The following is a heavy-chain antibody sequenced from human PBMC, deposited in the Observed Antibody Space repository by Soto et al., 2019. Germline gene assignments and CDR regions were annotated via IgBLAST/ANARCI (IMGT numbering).Heavy chain of an antibody. Sequence: ESGGGLVKPGWSLRLSCAASGFTFSSYSMNWVRQAPGKGLEWVSSISSSSSYIYYADSVKGRFTISRDNAKNSLYLQMNSLIAEDTAVYYCASDEWPSTNDPDAFDIWGQGTMVTVSS. J-gene: IGHJ3*02. CDR2: ISSSSSYI. D-gene: IGHD1-1*01. CDR3: ASDEWPSTNDPDAFDI. V-gene: IGHV3-21*01. CDR1: GFTFSSYS.